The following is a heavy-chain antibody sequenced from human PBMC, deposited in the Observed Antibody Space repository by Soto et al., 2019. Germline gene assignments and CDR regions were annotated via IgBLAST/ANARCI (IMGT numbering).Heavy chain of an antibody. V-gene: IGHV3-33*01. CDR2: IWYDGSNK. CDR1: GFTFSSYG. J-gene: IGHJ6*02. CDR3: ARDLCSSTSCYYRGRGNYYGMDV. D-gene: IGHD2-2*01. Sequence: QVQLVESGGGVVQPGRSLRLSCAASGFTFSSYGMHWVRQAPGKGLEWVAGIWYDGSNKYYADSVKGRFTISRDNSKNTLYLQMNSLRAEDTAVYYCARDLCSSTSCYYRGRGNYYGMDVWGQGTTVTVSS.